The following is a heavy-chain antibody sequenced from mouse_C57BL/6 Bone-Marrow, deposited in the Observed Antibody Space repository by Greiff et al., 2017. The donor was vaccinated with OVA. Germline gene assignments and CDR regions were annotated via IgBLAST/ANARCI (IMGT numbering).Heavy chain of an antibody. D-gene: IGHD1-1*01. CDR3: VVYYAMDY. J-gene: IGHJ4*01. Sequence: EVQVVASGGGFVQPGESLKLSCESNEYEFPSHDLSWVRKTPEKRLELVAAINSDGGSTYYPDTMERRFIISRDNTKKTLYLQMSRLRAEETAFFATVVYYAMDYWGQGTSVTGSS. CDR1: EYEFPSHD. V-gene: IGHV5-2*01. CDR2: INSDGGST.